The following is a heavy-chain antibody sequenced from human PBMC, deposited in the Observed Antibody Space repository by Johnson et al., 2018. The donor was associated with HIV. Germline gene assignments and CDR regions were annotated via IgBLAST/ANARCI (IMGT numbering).Heavy chain of an antibody. CDR3: ASARQQLVRVLDAFDI. D-gene: IGHD6-13*01. V-gene: IGHV3-30*04. CDR1: GFSFADYA. J-gene: IGHJ3*02. Sequence: QVQLVESGGVTVQPGGSLRLSCAASGFSFADYAMHWVRQAPGKGLEWVAVISYDGSNKYYADSVKGRFTISRDNSKNTLYLQMNSLRAEDTAVYYCASARQQLVRVLDAFDIWGQGTMVTVSS. CDR2: ISYDGSNK.